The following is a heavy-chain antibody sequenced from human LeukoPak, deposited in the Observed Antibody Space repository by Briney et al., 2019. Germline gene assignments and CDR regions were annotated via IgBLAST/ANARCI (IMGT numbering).Heavy chain of an antibody. CDR3: AKEGGNYDSSGPYFDY. J-gene: IGHJ4*02. CDR1: GFTFSSYA. Sequence: GGSLRLSCAASGFTFSSYAMSWVRQAPGKGLEWVSAISGSGGSTYYADSVKGRFTISRDNSKNTLYLQMNSLRAEDTAVYYCAKEGGNYDSSGPYFDYWGQGTLVTVSS. D-gene: IGHD3-22*01. CDR2: ISGSGGST. V-gene: IGHV3-23*01.